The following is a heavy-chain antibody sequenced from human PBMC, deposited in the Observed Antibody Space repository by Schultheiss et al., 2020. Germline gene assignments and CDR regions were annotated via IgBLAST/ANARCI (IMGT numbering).Heavy chain of an antibody. J-gene: IGHJ4*02. CDR1: GFTFSSYS. D-gene: IGHD6-13*01. CDR3: ARPRAEYSSSWVDY. V-gene: IGHV3-21*01. Sequence: GGSLRLSCAASGFTFSSYSMNWVRQAPGKGLEWVSSISSSSSYIYYADSVKGRFTISRDNSKNTLYLQMNSLRAEDTAVYYCARPRAEYSSSWVDYWGQGTLVTVAS. CDR2: ISSSSSYI.